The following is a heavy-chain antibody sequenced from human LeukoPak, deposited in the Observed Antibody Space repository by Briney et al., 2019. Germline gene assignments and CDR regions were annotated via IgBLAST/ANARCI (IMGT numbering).Heavy chain of an antibody. Sequence: GGSLRLSCAASEFTFSSYWMSWVRQAPGKGLEWVANIKQDGSEKYYVDSVKGRFTISKDNAKNSLYLQMNSLRVEDTSVYYGARVVIPSRVSDHRRQGTLVTVPS. CDR1: EFTFSSYW. J-gene: IGHJ4*02. D-gene: IGHD2/OR15-2a*01. CDR2: IKQDGSEK. V-gene: IGHV3-7*01. CDR3: ARVVIPSRVSDH.